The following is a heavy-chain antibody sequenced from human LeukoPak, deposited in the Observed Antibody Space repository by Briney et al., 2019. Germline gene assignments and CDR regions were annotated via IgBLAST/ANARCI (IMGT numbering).Heavy chain of an antibody. D-gene: IGHD3-22*01. J-gene: IGHJ4*02. Sequence: WNSGSLGYADSVKGRFTISRDNAKNSLYLQMNSLRAEDTALYYCAKGAMGPYDSSGYSDYWGQGTLVTVSS. V-gene: IGHV3-9*01. CDR3: AKGAMGPYDSSGYSDY. CDR2: WNSGSL.